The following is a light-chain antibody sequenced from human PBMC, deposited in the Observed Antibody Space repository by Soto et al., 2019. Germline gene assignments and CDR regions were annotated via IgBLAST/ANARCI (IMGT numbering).Light chain of an antibody. J-gene: IGKJ3*01. CDR3: QQFGVSPPL. Sequence: EIVLTQSPGTLSLSPGERATLSCRASQSVSSAYLAWYQQKPGQAPRLLIYGASSRATGIPDRFSGSGSGTGFTLTISRLEPEDFAVYYCQQFGVSPPLFGPGTKVDIK. CDR2: GAS. CDR1: QSVSSAY. V-gene: IGKV3-20*01.